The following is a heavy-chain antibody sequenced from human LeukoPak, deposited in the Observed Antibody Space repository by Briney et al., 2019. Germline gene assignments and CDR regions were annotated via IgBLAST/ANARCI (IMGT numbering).Heavy chain of an antibody. V-gene: IGHV3-48*03. CDR2: ISGGGETR. CDR3: ARDANGGNVPFDY. D-gene: IGHD4-23*01. J-gene: IGHJ4*02. CDR1: GLTFNTYE. Sequence: QPGGSLRLSCAASGLTFNTYEMNWVRQAPGKGLEWVSYISGGGETRYYADSVKGRFTISRDNGKNSLYLQMNSLRVEDTAVYYCARDANGGNVPFDYWGLGTPVTVSS.